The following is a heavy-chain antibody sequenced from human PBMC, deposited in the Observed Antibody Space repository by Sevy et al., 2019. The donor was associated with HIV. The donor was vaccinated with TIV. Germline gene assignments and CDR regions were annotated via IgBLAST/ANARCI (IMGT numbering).Heavy chain of an antibody. Sequence: GGSLRLSCAASGFTFSSYAMHWVRQAPGKGLEWVAVISYDGSNKYYADSVKGLFTISRDNSKNTLYLQMNSLRAEDTAVYYCARELTGFSDSYFDYWGQGTLVTVSS. J-gene: IGHJ4*02. V-gene: IGHV3-30*04. CDR1: GFTFSSYA. CDR3: ARELTGFSDSYFDY. CDR2: ISYDGSNK.